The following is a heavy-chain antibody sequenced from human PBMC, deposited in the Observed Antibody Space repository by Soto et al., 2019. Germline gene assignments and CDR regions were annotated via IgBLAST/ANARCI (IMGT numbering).Heavy chain of an antibody. V-gene: IGHV5-51*01. Sequence: GESLKISYKGSGYSFTSYWIGWVRQMPGKGLEWMGIIYPGDSDTRYSPSFQGQVTISADKSISTAYLQWSSLKASDTAMYYCARQVAYYDILPGSFYYWGQGTLVPVYS. CDR1: GYSFTSYW. CDR3: ARQVAYYDILPGSFYY. CDR2: IYPGDSDT. J-gene: IGHJ4*02. D-gene: IGHD3-9*01.